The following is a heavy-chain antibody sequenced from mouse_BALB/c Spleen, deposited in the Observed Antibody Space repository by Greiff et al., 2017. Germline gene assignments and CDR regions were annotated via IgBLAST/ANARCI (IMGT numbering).Heavy chain of an antibody. J-gene: IGHJ2*01. CDR3: AGNWDYFDY. CDR1: GYTFTDYA. CDR2: ISTYYGDA. V-gene: IGHV1S137*01. Sequence: VQLQQSGAELVRPGVSVKISCKGSGYTFTDYAMHWVKQSHAKSLEWIGVISTYYGDASYNQKFKGKATMTVDKSYSTAYMELDRLTSEYSAIYYCAGNWDYFDYWGQGTTLTVSS. D-gene: IGHD4-1*02.